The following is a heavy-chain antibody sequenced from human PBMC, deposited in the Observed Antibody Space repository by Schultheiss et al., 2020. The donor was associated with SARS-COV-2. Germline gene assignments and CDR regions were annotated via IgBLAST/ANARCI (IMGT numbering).Heavy chain of an antibody. CDR3: AREDDYIWGSQIRGLFDY. CDR2: ISSSGSAI. J-gene: IGHJ4*02. Sequence: GGSLRLSCAASGFTFSSYAMHWVRQAPGKGLEWVSYISSSGSAIYYADSVKGRFTISRDTSENTLYLQMNSLRAEDTAVYYCAREDDYIWGSQIRGLFDYWGQGTLVTVSS. D-gene: IGHD3-16*01. CDR1: GFTFSSYA. V-gene: IGHV3-48*01.